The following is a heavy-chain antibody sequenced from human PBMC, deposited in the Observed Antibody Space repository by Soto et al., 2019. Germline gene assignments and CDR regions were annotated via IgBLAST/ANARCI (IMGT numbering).Heavy chain of an antibody. J-gene: IGHJ4*02. CDR2: ISGSGGST. Sequence: EVQLLESRGGLVQPGGSLRLTCAASGFTFSNYAMSWVRQAPGKGLEWVSAISGSGGSTYYADSVKGRFTISRDNSKNTLYLQMNSLRAEDTAVYYGTTFIAVADNDYCGQGTLVTVSS. D-gene: IGHD6-19*01. CDR3: TTFIAVADNDY. CDR1: GFTFSNYA. V-gene: IGHV3-23*01.